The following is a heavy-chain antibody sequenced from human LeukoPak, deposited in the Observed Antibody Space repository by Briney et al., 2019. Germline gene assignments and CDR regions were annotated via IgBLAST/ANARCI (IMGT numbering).Heavy chain of an antibody. CDR2: ITGSSTWT. J-gene: IGHJ2*01. D-gene: IGHD7-27*01. Sequence: PGGSLRLSCEASGFTFGTYGMTWVRQAPGKGLEWVSGITGSSTWTYYADSVRGRFTISRDNSKNTLHLQMNNLTADDTAIYYCARELVSLGTGYFDLWGRGTLVIVSS. CDR3: ARELVSLGTGYFDL. V-gene: IGHV3-23*01. CDR1: GFTFGTYG.